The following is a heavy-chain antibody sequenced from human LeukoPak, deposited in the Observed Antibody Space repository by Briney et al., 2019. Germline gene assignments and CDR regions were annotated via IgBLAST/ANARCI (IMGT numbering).Heavy chain of an antibody. Sequence: GGSLRLSCAASAFNVSTSYMTWVRQAPGKGLQWVSVIYPDGSTYYSESVKGRFTISRDNSENTVYLQMSSLRAEDTAVYYCARDLSKPSDYWGQGTLVTVSS. CDR1: AFNVSTSY. J-gene: IGHJ4*02. CDR2: IYPDGST. CDR3: ARDLSKPSDY. V-gene: IGHV3-53*01. D-gene: IGHD4-11*01.